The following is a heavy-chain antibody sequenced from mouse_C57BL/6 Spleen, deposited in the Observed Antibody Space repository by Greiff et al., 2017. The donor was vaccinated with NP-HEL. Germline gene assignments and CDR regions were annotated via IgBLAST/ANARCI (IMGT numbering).Heavy chain of an antibody. CDR2: INPYNGGT. J-gene: IGHJ3*01. V-gene: IGHV1-19*01. Sequence: EVQLQQSGPVLVKPGASVKMSCKASGYTFTDYYMNWVKQSHGKSLEWIGVINPYNGGTSYNQKFKGKATLTVDKSSTPAYMELNSLTSEDSAVYYCARDYGSSFFAYWGQGTLVTVSA. CDR1: GYTFTDYY. D-gene: IGHD1-1*01. CDR3: ARDYGSSFFAY.